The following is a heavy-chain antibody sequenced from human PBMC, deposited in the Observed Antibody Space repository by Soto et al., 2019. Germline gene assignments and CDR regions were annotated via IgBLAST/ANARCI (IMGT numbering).Heavy chain of an antibody. Sequence: PGGSLRLSCAASGFTFSGSAMHWVRQASGKGLEWVGRIRSKANSYATAYAASVKGRFTISRDDSKNTAYLQMNSLKTEDTAVYYCTSHPIRGGYDRKLHYYYYGMDVWGQGTTVTVSS. J-gene: IGHJ6*02. CDR1: GFTFSGSA. D-gene: IGHD5-12*01. V-gene: IGHV3-73*01. CDR3: TSHPIRGGYDRKLHYYYYGMDV. CDR2: IRSKANSYAT.